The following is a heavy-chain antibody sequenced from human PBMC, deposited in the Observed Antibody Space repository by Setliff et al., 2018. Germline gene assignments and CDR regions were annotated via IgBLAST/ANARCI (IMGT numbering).Heavy chain of an antibody. CDR3: MSTPSGTYSTYYYYYNMDV. Sequence: ETLSLSCAASGFTFSNAWMSWVRQAPGKGLEWVGRIKSKTDGGTTDYAAPVKGRFIISRDDSKRTLYLQMNSLKNEDTALYYCMSTPSGTYSTYYYYYNMDVWGKGTQVTVSS. V-gene: IGHV3-15*01. CDR2: IKSKTDGGTT. D-gene: IGHD3-10*01. CDR1: GFTFSNAW. J-gene: IGHJ6*03.